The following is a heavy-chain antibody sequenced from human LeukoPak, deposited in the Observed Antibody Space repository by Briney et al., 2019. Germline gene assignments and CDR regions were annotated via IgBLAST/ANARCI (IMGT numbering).Heavy chain of an antibody. CDR2: IFYSGST. J-gene: IGHJ6*02. Sequence: SETLSLTCSVSGGSIHSSSYHWGWIRQPPGKGLDWIGSIFYSGSTYYKPSLKSRVTISVDTSNNQFSLKLSSVTAADTAVYYCARTHLYYGMDVWGQGTKVTVSS. V-gene: IGHV4-39*01. CDR3: ARTHLYYGMDV. CDR1: GGSIHSSSYH.